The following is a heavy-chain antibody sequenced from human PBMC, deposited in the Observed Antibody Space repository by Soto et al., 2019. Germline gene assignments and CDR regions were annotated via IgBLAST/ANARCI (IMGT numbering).Heavy chain of an antibody. CDR1: GFDFNNAW. Sequence: EVQLVQSGGGLVKPGGSLRLSCAASGFDFNNAWMNWVLQAPGKGPEWVGRIKSKPDGGTTAYGSPVRGRFTIWRDDSENTLYLQMNSLKTEDTAGYYCATESYQYDYYGMDVWGQGTTVTVSS. CDR3: ATESYQYDYYGMDV. D-gene: IGHD2-2*01. V-gene: IGHV3-15*07. J-gene: IGHJ6*02. CDR2: IKSKPDGGTT.